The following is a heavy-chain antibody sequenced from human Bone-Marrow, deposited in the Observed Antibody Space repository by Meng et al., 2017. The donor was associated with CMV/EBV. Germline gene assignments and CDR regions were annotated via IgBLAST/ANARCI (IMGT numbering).Heavy chain of an antibody. V-gene: IGHV3-21*01. CDR3: ARVEGYYAMDV. Sequence: GESLKISCAASGFTFSPYNMNWVRQAPGKGLEWVSFISSSSSYLYYADSVKGRFTISRDNAKNSLYLQMNSLRVEDTAVYYCARVEGYYAMDVWGQGTKVTVS. CDR2: ISSSSSYL. J-gene: IGHJ6*02. CDR1: GFTFSPYN.